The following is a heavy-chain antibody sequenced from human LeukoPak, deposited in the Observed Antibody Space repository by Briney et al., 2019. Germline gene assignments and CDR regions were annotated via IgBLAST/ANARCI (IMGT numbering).Heavy chain of an antibody. J-gene: IGHJ4*02. CDR3: AIGRDGYVVGPDFDY. Sequence: PSETLSLTCTVSGGSISSSSYYWGWIRQPPGKGLEWIGSIYYSGSTYYNPSLKSRVTISVDTSKNQFSLKLSSVTAADTAVYYCAIGRDGYVVGPDFDYWGQGTLVTVSS. CDR2: IYYSGST. D-gene: IGHD5-24*01. CDR1: GGSISSSSYY. V-gene: IGHV4-39*01.